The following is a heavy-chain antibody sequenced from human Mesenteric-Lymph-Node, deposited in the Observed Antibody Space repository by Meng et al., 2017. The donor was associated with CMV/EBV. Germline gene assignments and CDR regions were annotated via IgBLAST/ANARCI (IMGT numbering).Heavy chain of an antibody. Sequence: GESLKISCATSGFNFGIYGIHWVRQVPAKGLEWVAFIRYDGSNKYYADSVKGRFTISRDNSKNTLYLQMNSLRAEDTAVYYCAKDNTRSGSLYYYGMDVWGQGTTVTVSS. D-gene: IGHD3-3*01. CDR1: GFNFGIYG. V-gene: IGHV3-30*02. CDR2: IRYDGSNK. CDR3: AKDNTRSGSLYYYGMDV. J-gene: IGHJ6*02.